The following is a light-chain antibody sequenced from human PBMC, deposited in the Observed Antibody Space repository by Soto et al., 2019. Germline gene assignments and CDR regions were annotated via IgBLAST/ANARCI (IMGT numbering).Light chain of an antibody. V-gene: IGLV7-46*01. CDR3: LLSYRGARTV. Sequence: QTVVTQEPSLTLSPGGTVTLTCGSSTGAVTSVHYPYWFQQKPGQAPRTLVYDTSSKHSWTPDRFSGSLLGSKAALTISGAQPEDEAEYCCLLSYRGARTVFGGGTQLTVL. CDR1: TGAVTSVHY. CDR2: DTS. J-gene: IGLJ2*01.